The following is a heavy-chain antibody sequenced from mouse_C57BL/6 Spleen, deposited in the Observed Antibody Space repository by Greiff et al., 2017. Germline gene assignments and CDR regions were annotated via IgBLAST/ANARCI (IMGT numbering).Heavy chain of an antibody. Sequence: VHVKQSGPELVKPGASVKISCKASGYSFTDYNMNWVKQSNGKSLEWIGVINPNYGTTSYNQKFKGKATLTVGQSSSTAYMQLNSLTSEDSAVYYCASQGISRPWFAYWGQGTLVTVSA. CDR3: ASQGISRPWFAY. V-gene: IGHV1-39*01. D-gene: IGHD5-2*01. CDR2: INPNYGTT. CDR1: GYSFTDYN. J-gene: IGHJ3*01.